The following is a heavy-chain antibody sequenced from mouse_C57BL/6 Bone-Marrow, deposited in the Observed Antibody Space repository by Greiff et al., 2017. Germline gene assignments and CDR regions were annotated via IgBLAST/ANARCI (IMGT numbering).Heavy chain of an antibody. Sequence: VQLQQSGPELVKPGASVKISCKASGYTFTDYYMNWVKQSHGKSLEWIGDINPNNGGTSYNQKFKGKDTLTVDKSSSTAYMELRSLTSEDSAVYYCARDRFWYFDVWGTGTTVTVSS. J-gene: IGHJ1*03. CDR1: GYTFTDYY. CDR2: INPNNGGT. CDR3: ARDRFWYFDV. V-gene: IGHV1-26*01.